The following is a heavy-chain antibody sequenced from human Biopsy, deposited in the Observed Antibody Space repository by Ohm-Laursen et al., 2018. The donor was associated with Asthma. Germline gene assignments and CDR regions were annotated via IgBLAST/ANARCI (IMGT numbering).Heavy chain of an antibody. V-gene: IGHV4-31*03. CDR1: GGSISSGGYY. CDR2: IYYSGST. Sequence: SQTLSLTCTVSGGSISSGGYYWSWIRQHPGKGLEWIGYIYYSGSTYYNPSLKSRVTISVDTSKNQFSLNLSSVTAADTAVYYCARWGPFGFDYWGQGTLVTVSS. D-gene: IGHD7-27*01. J-gene: IGHJ4*02. CDR3: ARWGPFGFDY.